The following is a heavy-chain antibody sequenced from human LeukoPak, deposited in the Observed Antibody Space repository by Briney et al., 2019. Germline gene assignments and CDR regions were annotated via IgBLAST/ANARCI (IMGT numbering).Heavy chain of an antibody. Sequence: SVTVSCKASGGTFSSYAISWVRQAPGQGLEWMGGIIPIFGTANYAQKFQGRVTITADESTSTAYMELSSLRSEDTAVYYCAREGYVSGYDYFDYWGQGTLVTVSS. D-gene: IGHD5-12*01. CDR2: IIPIFGTA. J-gene: IGHJ4*02. CDR1: GGTFSSYA. CDR3: AREGYVSGYDYFDY. V-gene: IGHV1-69*13.